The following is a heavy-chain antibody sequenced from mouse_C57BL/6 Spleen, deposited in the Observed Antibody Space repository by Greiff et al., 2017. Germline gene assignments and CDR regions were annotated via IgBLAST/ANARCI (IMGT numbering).Heavy chain of an antibody. D-gene: IGHD1-1*01. Sequence: EVKVEESGGGLVQPGGSMKLSCAASGFTFSDAWMDWVRQSPEKGLEWVAEIRNKANNHATYYAESVKGRFTISRDDSKSSVYLQMNSLRAEDTGIYYCTRVGLRYYFDYWGQGTTLTVSS. CDR2: IRNKANNHAT. CDR3: TRVGLRYYFDY. CDR1: GFTFSDAW. V-gene: IGHV6-6*01. J-gene: IGHJ2*01.